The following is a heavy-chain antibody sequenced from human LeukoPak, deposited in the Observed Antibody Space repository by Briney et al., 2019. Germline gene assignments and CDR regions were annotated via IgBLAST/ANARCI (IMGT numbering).Heavy chain of an antibody. Sequence: SETLSLTCTVSGGSISSYYWSWIRQPPGKGLEWIGYNYYSGSTNYNPSLKSRVTISVDTSKNQFSLKLTSVTGADTDVYYCARTTEGGYTYGYFYYYYMDVWGKGTTVTISS. J-gene: IGHJ6*03. D-gene: IGHD5-18*01. CDR1: GGSISSYY. CDR3: ARTTEGGYTYGYFYYYYMDV. CDR2: NYYSGST. V-gene: IGHV4-59*01.